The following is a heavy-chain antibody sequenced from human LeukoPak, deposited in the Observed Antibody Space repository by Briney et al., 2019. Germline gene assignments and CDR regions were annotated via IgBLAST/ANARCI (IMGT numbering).Heavy chain of an antibody. Sequence: GGSLRLSCAASGFTFSSYSMNWVRQAPGKGLEWVSYISSSSTIYYADSVKGRFTISRDNAKNSLYLQMNSLRAEDTAVYYCAKDTYYYGSGSYYWGQGTLVTVSS. D-gene: IGHD3-10*01. J-gene: IGHJ4*02. CDR1: GFTFSSYS. V-gene: IGHV3-48*01. CDR3: AKDTYYYGSGSYY. CDR2: ISSSSTI.